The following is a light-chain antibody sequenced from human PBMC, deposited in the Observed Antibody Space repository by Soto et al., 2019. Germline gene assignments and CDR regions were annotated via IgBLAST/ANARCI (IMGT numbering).Light chain of an antibody. CDR1: QGISNY. Sequence: IQLTQSPSSLSASLGDRVTITFLASQGISNYLGWYQQKPGKAPKLLIYAASTLQTGVPSRFSGGGSGTDFTLTITSLQPEDFATYYCQQLNVYPSTFGGGTKVDIK. CDR2: AAS. V-gene: IGKV1-9*01. J-gene: IGKJ4*01. CDR3: QQLNVYPST.